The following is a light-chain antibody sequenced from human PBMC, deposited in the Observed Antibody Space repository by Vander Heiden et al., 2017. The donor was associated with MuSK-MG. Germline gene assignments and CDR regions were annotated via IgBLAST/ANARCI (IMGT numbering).Light chain of an antibody. V-gene: IGKV3-15*01. CDR3: QQYNNWPPPWT. CDR2: GAS. J-gene: IGKJ1*01. Sequence: EIVMTQSPATLSVSPGERATLSCRASQSVSSNLAWYQQKPGQDPRLLIYGASTRDTGIPARFSGSGSGTEFTLTISSLQSEDFAVYYCQQYNNWPPPWTFGQGTKVESK. CDR1: QSVSSN.